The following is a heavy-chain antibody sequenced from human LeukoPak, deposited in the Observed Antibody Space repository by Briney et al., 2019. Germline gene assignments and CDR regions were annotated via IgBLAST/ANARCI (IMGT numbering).Heavy chain of an antibody. CDR3: ARGRVGLDRGTFDY. CDR2: ISGSGGST. D-gene: IGHD1-26*01. Sequence: GGSLRLSCAASGFTFSSYAMSRVRQAPGKGLEWVSAISGSGGSTYYADSVKGRFTISRDNSKNTLYLQMNSLRAEDTAVYYCARGRVGLDRGTFDYWGQGTLVTVS. V-gene: IGHV3-23*01. CDR1: GFTFSSYA. J-gene: IGHJ4*02.